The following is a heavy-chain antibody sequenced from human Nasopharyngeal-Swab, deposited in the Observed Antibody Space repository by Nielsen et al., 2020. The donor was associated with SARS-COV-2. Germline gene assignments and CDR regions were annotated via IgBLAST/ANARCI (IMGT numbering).Heavy chain of an antibody. V-gene: IGHV3-30*04. CDR3: ARDSHYCSNGVCFNYYYMDV. D-gene: IGHD2-8*01. J-gene: IGHJ6*03. CDR1: GFTFNRYA. CDR2: VSFDGSNQ. Sequence: GESLNISCVASGFTFNRYAFHWVRQAPGKGLEWLAVVSFDGSNQHYADSVKGRFTMSRDNPSNTLYLQMNSLRAEDTAVYYCARDSHYCSNGVCFNYYYMDVWGKGTTVTVSS.